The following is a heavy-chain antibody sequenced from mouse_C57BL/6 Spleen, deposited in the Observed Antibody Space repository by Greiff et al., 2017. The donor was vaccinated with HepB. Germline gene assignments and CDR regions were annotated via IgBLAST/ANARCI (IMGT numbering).Heavy chain of an antibody. CDR2: ISSGSSTI. V-gene: IGHV5-17*01. CDR3: ARLGYYVFAY. D-gene: IGHD2-3*01. CDR1: GFTFSDYG. J-gene: IGHJ3*01. Sequence: EVQLVESGGGLVKPGGSLKLSCAASGFTFSDYGMHWVRQAPEQGLEWVAYISSGSSTIYYADTVKGRFTISRDNAKNTLFLQMTSLRSEDTAMYYCARLGYYVFAYWGQGTLVTVSA.